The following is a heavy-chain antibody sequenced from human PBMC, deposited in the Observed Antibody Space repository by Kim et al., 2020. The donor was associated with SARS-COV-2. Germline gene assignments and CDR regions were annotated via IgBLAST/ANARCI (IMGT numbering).Heavy chain of an antibody. CDR2: VTGSGGTT. CDR1: GFTFSSYA. D-gene: IGHD3-22*01. J-gene: IGHJ6*02. CDR3: AKGARNYYDSSGSYVGGGSLSPKCYYCGVDV. V-gene: IGHV3-23*01. Sequence: GGSLRLSCAASGFTFSSYAMSWVRQAPGKGLEWVSAVTGSGGTTYYADSVKGRYTISRDNSKSTLYLQMNSLRAEDTAVYYCAKGARNYYDSSGSYVGGGSLSPKCYYCGVDVWGRGTTVTVSS.